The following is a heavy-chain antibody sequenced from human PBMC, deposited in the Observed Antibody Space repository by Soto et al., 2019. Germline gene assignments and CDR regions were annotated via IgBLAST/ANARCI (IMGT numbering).Heavy chain of an antibody. J-gene: IGHJ3*02. CDR1: GYTFTSYG. CDR3: ATVFLEGVVINDAFDI. D-gene: IGHD3-3*01. CDR2: ISAYNGNT. V-gene: IGHV1-18*01. Sequence: ASVKVSCKASGYTFTSYGISWVRQAPGQGLERMGWISAYNGNTNYAQKLQGRVTMTTDTSTSTAYMELRSLRSDDTAVYYCATVFLEGVVINDAFDIWGQGTMVTVSS.